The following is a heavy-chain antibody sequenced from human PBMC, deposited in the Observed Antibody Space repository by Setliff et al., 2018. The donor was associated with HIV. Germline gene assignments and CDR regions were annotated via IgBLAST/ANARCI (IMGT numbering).Heavy chain of an antibody. J-gene: IGHJ3*02. D-gene: IGHD1-20*01. CDR1: GYTFTSYG. Sequence: ASVKVSCKASGYTFTSYGISWVRQAPGQGLEWMGWISAANGDTNFAQKFQGRVTMTTDTLTSTAYMELRSLRSDDTAVYYCARDGYKWNDNALEIWGLGTVVTRLL. V-gene: IGHV1-18*01. CDR3: ARDGYKWNDNALEI. CDR2: ISAANGDT.